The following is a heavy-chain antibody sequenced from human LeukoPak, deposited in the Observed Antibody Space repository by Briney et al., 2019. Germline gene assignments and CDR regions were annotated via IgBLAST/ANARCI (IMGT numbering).Heavy chain of an antibody. J-gene: IGHJ3*02. V-gene: IGHV1-69*04. Sequence: ASVKVSCKASGGTFSSYAISWVRQAPGQGLEWMGRIIPILGIANYAQKLQGRVTMTTDTSTSTAYMELRSLRSDDTAVYYCARARLGTPGTFDIWGQGTMVTVSS. CDR2: IIPILGIA. CDR1: GGTFSSYA. D-gene: IGHD2-21*01. CDR3: ARARLGTPGTFDI.